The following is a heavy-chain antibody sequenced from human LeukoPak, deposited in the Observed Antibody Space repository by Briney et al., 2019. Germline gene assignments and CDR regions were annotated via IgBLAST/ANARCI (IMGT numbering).Heavy chain of an antibody. Sequence: SETLSLTCTVSGGSLSSSSFYWGWLRQPPGKGLEWIGEINHSGSTNYNPSLKSRVTISVDTSKNQFSLKLSSVTAADTAVYYCASRVLNYDILTGYYNSWGQGTLVTVSS. D-gene: IGHD3-9*01. CDR1: GGSLSSSSFY. CDR2: INHSGST. CDR3: ASRVLNYDILTGYYNS. V-gene: IGHV4-39*07. J-gene: IGHJ4*02.